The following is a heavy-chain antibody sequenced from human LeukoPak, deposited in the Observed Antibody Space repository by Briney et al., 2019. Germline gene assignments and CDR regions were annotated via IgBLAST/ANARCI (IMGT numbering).Heavy chain of an antibody. CDR2: ISYDGSNK. V-gene: IGHV3-30-3*01. J-gene: IGHJ6*03. D-gene: IGHD1-26*01. Sequence: GGSLRLSCAASGFTFSSYAMHWVRQAPGKGLKWVAVISYDGSNKYYADSVKGRFTISRDNSKNTLYLQMNSLRAEDTAVYYCARGGELDYYYYMDVWGKGTTVTVSS. CDR3: ARGGELDYYYYMDV. CDR1: GFTFSSYA.